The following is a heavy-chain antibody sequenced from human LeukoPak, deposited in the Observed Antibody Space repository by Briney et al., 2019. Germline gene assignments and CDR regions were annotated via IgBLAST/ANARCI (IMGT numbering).Heavy chain of an antibody. J-gene: IGHJ4*02. V-gene: IGHV3-23*01. CDR1: GFTFGSYP. D-gene: IGHD5-18*01. CDR2: ISGSGDTT. CDR3: AKDLDVGGYSCGYPFDY. Sequence: GGSLRLSCAASGFTFGSYPMTWVRQAPGKGPEWVAAISGSGDTTTYAGSVKGRFTISRDNSKKTLYLLMNSLRAEDTAVYYCAKDLDVGGYSCGYPFDYWGQGTLVTVSS.